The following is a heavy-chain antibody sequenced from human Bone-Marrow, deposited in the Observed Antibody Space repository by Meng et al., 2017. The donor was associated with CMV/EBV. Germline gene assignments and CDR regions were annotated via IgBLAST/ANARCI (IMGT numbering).Heavy chain of an antibody. V-gene: IGHV1-18*01. CDR2: ISAYNGNT. CDR3: ARGAFLGYSGYDFDY. D-gene: IGHD5-12*01. J-gene: IGHJ4*02. Sequence: ASVKVSCKASGYTFTNYGVSWVRQAPGQGLEWMGWISAYNGNTNYAQKLQGRVTMTTDTSTSTAYMELRSLRSDDTAVYYCARGAFLGYSGYDFDYWGQGTLVTVSS. CDR1: GYTFTNYG.